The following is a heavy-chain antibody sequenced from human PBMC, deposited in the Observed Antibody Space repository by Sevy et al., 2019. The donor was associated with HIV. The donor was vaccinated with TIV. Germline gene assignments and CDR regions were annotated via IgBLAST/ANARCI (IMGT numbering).Heavy chain of an antibody. CDR3: AKAPPGSSNWAFDY. J-gene: IGHJ4*02. V-gene: IGHV3-23*01. Sequence: GGSLRLSCAASGFTFSSYAVSWVHQAPGKGLEWVSAITASGTRTYYANSVKGRFTISRDNSKNTLYLQMNTLRAEDTAIYSCAKAPPGSSNWAFDYWGQGTLVTVSS. CDR2: ITASGTRT. CDR1: GFTFSSYA. D-gene: IGHD6-13*01.